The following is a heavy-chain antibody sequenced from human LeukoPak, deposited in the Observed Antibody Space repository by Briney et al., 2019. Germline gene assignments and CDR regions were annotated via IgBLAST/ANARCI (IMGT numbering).Heavy chain of an antibody. V-gene: IGHV4-61*02. CDR1: GGSISSGSYY. J-gene: IGHJ6*03. Sequence: PSETLSLTCTVSGGSISSGSYYWSWIRQPAGKGLEWIGRIYTSGSTNYNPSLKSRVTISVDTSKNQFSLKLSSVTAADTAVYYCARGVHCTNGVCYYYYYYMDVWGKGTTVTVSS. D-gene: IGHD2-8*01. CDR3: ARGVHCTNGVCYYYYYYMDV. CDR2: IYTSGST.